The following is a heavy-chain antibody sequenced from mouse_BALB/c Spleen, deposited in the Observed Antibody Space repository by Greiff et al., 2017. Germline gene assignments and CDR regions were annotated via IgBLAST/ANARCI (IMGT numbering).Heavy chain of an antibody. J-gene: IGHJ3*01. V-gene: IGHV1-63*02. Sequence: QVQLQQSGAELVRPGTSVKISCKASGYTFTNYWLGWVKQRPGHGLEWIGDIDPGGGYTNYNEKFKGKATLTADTSSSTAYMQLSSLTSEDSAVYVCARLGSSSSEAWFAYWGQGTLVTVSA. CDR3: ARLGSSSSEAWFAY. D-gene: IGHD1-1*01. CDR2: IDPGGGYT. CDR1: GYTFTNYW.